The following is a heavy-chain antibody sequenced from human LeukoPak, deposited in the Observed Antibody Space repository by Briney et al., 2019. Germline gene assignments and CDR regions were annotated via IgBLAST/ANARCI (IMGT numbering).Heavy chain of an antibody. Sequence: KPGGSLRLSCAASGFTFSDYYMSWIRQAPGKGLEWVSYISSSGSTIYYADSVKGRFTISRDNAKNSLYLQINSLRAEDTAVYYCARDPYSGGYGDYYYYYMDVWGKGTTVTISS. CDR3: ARDPYSGGYGDYYYYYMDV. V-gene: IGHV3-11*04. CDR1: GFTFSDYY. D-gene: IGHD1-26*01. CDR2: ISSSGSTI. J-gene: IGHJ6*03.